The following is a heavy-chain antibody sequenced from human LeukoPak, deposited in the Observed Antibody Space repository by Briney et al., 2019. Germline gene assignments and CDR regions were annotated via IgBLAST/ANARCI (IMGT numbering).Heavy chain of an antibody. D-gene: IGHD5-18*01. V-gene: IGHV3-20*04. CDR1: GFTLDDYG. Sequence: PGGSLRLSCAASGFTLDDYGMTWVRQAPGKGLEWVSGINWNGGSTGYADSVKGRFTISRDNAKNSLYLQMNSLRAEDTAVYYCARESDTASYYYYYYMDVWGRGTTVTVSS. J-gene: IGHJ6*03. CDR2: INWNGGST. CDR3: ARESDTASYYYYYYMDV.